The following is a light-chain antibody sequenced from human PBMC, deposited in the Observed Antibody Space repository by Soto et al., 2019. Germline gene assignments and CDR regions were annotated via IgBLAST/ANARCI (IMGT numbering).Light chain of an antibody. CDR1: SSDVGGYNY. CDR2: EVT. V-gene: IGLV2-14*01. CDR3: GAWDDSLSGWV. Sequence: QSALTQPASVSGSPGQSITMSCTGTSSDVGGYNYVSWYQHYPGKAPKLMIYEVTNRPSGVSNRFSGSKSGSTASLTISGLQAEDEADYYCGAWDDSLSGWVFGGGTQLTVL. J-gene: IGLJ3*02.